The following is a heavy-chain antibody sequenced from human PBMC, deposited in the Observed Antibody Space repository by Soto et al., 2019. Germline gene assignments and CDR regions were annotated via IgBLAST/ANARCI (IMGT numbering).Heavy chain of an antibody. D-gene: IGHD3-22*01. CDR2: IKSKTDGGTT. CDR1: GFTFSNAW. CDR3: TTDRPYYYDSSAHDH. V-gene: IGHV3-15*07. J-gene: IGHJ4*02. Sequence: EVQLVESGGGLVKAGGSLRLSCAGSGFTFSNAWMHWIRQAAGKGLEWVGRIKSKTDGGTTDYAAPVKGRFTISRDDSKNTVCLQMNSLRTEDTAVYYCTTDRPYYYDSSAHDHWGQGTVVTVSS.